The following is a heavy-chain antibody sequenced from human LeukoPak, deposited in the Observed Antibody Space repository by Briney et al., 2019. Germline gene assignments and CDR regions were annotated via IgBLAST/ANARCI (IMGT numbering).Heavy chain of an antibody. J-gene: IGHJ3*02. CDR3: ARHCSSTSCHRGAFDI. CDR1: GGSISSYY. Sequence: SETLSLTCTVSGGSISSYYWSWIRQPPGKGLEWIGYIYYSGSTNYNPSLKSRVTISVDTSKNQFSLKLSSVTAADTAVYYCARHCSSTSCHRGAFDIWGQGTMVTVSS. D-gene: IGHD2-2*02. CDR2: IYYSGST. V-gene: IGHV4-59*01.